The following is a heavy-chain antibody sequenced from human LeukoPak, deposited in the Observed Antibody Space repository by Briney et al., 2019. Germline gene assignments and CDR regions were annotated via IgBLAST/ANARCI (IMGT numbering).Heavy chain of an antibody. Sequence: PGGSLRLSCAVSGFTLSTYWMSLVRQTPRKGLEWVACIKEDGSEKYYVNSVKGRFTISRDNVKNSIYLQMNSLRGEDTAVYYCVRDGRWPLVGDYWGQGTLVTVS. V-gene: IGHV3-7*01. D-gene: IGHD4-23*01. CDR1: GFTLSTYW. CDR3: VRDGRWPLVGDY. J-gene: IGHJ4*02. CDR2: IKEDGSEK.